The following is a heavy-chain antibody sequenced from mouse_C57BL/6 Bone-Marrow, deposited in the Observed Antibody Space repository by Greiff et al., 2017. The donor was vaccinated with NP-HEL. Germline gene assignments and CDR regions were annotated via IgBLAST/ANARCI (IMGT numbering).Heavy chain of an antibody. CDR1: GFTFSSYG. CDR2: ISSGGSYT. Sequence: VQGVESGGDLVKPGGSLKLSCAASGFTFSSYGMSWVRQTPDKRLEWVATISSGGSYTYYPDSVKGRFTISRDNAKNTLYLQMSSLKSEDTAMYYCARHGLLRAWFAYWGQGTLVTVSA. V-gene: IGHV5-6*01. J-gene: IGHJ3*01. CDR3: ARHGLLRAWFAY. D-gene: IGHD1-1*01.